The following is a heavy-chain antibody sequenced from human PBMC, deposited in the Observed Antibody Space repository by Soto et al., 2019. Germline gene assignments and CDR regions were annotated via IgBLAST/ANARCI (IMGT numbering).Heavy chain of an antibody. D-gene: IGHD3-16*01. J-gene: IGHJ6*02. CDR2: IHSGSRT. CDR1: GFTVSNNY. CDR3: ARDRRGVWGSHRNGLDV. Sequence: EVQLVESGGGLIQPGGSLRLSCAVSGFTVSNNYMTWVRQAPGKGLEWVSVIHSGSRTYYADSVKGRFTISRDNSKNRLYLQMNSLRAEDTAVYYCARDRRGVWGSHRNGLDVWGQGTTVTVSS. V-gene: IGHV3-53*01.